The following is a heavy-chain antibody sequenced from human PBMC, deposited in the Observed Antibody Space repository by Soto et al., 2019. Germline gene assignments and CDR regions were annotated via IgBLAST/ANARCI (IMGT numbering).Heavy chain of an antibody. CDR2: IKSKTDGGTT. Sequence: GGSLRLSCAASGFTFSNAWMNWVRQAPGKGLEWVGRIKSKTDGGTTEYAAPVKGRFTISRDDSKNTLYLQMNSLKTEDTAVYYCTTRLDSGQHYYYYYGMDVWGQGTTVTVSS. D-gene: IGHD5-12*01. V-gene: IGHV3-15*07. J-gene: IGHJ6*02. CDR1: GFTFSNAW. CDR3: TTRLDSGQHYYYYYGMDV.